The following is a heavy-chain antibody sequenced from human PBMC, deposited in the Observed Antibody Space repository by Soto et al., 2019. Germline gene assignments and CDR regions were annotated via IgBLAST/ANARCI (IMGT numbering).Heavy chain of an antibody. CDR2: IIPLFGTL. V-gene: IGHV1-69*08. CDR3: ASGSLYGSGSYPVDY. CDR1: GGTFSNHL. J-gene: IGHJ4*01. Sequence: QVQLVQSGAEVKKPGSSVNVSCKASGGTFSNHLISWVRQAPGQGLEWMGTIIPLFGTLNYAQKLQGRVTLSEDTSTSTAYMEISSLRSDDTAVYYCASGSLYGSGSYPVDYWGQGTLVTVSS. D-gene: IGHD3-10*01.